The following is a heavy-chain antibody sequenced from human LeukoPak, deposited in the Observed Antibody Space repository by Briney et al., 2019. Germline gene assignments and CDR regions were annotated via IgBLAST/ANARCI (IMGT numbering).Heavy chain of an antibody. CDR1: GGSISSYY. CDR3: ARQDGEY. J-gene: IGHJ4*02. Sequence: SETLSLTCTVSGGSISSYYWSWIRQPPGKPLEWIGYIFYSGTTNYNPSLKSRVTISVDSSKNQFSPKLSSVTAADTAVYYCARQDGEYWGQGTLVTVSS. CDR2: IFYSGTT. V-gene: IGHV4-59*01.